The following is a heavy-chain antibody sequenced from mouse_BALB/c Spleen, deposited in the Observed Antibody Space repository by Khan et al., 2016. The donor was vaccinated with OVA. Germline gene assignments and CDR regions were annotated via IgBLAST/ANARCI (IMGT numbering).Heavy chain of an antibody. Sequence: QVQLKQSGPGLVQPSPSLSITCTVSGFSLTNYSVHWVRQSPGKGLEWLGVIWSAGSTDYNEAFISRLTIRKDNSRSQVFFKMNSLQPTDTAIYXCARRGYDYGREAFFAYWGQGTLVTVSA. D-gene: IGHD2-4*01. CDR3: ARRGYDYGREAFFAY. V-gene: IGHV2-2*02. CDR1: GFSLTNYS. CDR2: IWSAGST. J-gene: IGHJ3*01.